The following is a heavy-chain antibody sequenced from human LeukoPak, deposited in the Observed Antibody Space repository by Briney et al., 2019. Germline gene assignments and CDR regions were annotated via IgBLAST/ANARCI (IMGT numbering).Heavy chain of an antibody. D-gene: IGHD3-9*01. J-gene: IGHJ6*02. Sequence: GGSLRPSCAASGFTFSSHSMNWVRQAPGKGLEWVSSISSSSSYIYYADSVKGRFTISRDNAKNSLYLQMNSLRAEDTAVYCCARGAIRYPPYGMDVWGQGTTVTVSS. CDR2: ISSSSSYI. CDR1: GFTFSSHS. V-gene: IGHV3-21*01. CDR3: ARGAIRYPPYGMDV.